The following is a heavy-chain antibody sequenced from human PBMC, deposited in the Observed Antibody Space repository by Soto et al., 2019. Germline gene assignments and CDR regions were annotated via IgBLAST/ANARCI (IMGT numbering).Heavy chain of an antibody. J-gene: IGHJ6*02. CDR3: ARWDSSIFYYGMDV. Sequence: QVQLVQSGAEVKKPGASVKVSCKASGYTFTSYDINWVRQATGQGLEWMGWMNPNSGNTGYAQKIQGRVTMIRHTAIRTVYMELSSLRSVDTAVYYCARWDSSIFYYGMDVWGQGTTVTVSS. CDR2: MNPNSGNT. CDR1: GYTFTSYD. D-gene: IGHD6-6*01. V-gene: IGHV1-8*01.